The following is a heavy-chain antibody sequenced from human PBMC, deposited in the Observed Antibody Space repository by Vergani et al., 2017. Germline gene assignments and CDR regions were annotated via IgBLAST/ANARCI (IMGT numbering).Heavy chain of an antibody. Sequence: QVQLQQWGAGLLKPSETLSLTCAVYGGSFSGYYWSWIRQPPGKGLEWIGEINHSGSTNYNPSLKSRVTISVDTSKNQFSLKLSSVTAADTAVYYCASCSGSYFFDYWGQGTLVTVSS. D-gene: IGHD1-26*01. J-gene: IGHJ4*02. CDR3: ASCSGSYFFDY. V-gene: IGHV4-34*01. CDR1: GGSFSGYY. CDR2: INHSGST.